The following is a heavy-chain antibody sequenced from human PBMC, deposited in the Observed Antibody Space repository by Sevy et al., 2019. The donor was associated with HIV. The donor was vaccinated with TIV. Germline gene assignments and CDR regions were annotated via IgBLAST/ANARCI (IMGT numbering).Heavy chain of an antibody. Sequence: ASVKVSCKASGGTFSSYAISWVRQAPGQGLEWMGGIIPIFGTANYAQKFQGRVTITADESTSTAYMELSSLGSEDTALYYCARGTIGLRWSTGYWGQGTLVTVSS. D-gene: IGHD4-17*01. V-gene: IGHV1-69*13. J-gene: IGHJ4*02. CDR2: IIPIFGTA. CDR3: ARGTIGLRWSTGY. CDR1: GGTFSSYA.